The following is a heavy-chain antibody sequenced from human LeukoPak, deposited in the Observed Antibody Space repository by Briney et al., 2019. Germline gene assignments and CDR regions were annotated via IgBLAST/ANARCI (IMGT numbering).Heavy chain of an antibody. D-gene: IGHD3-3*01. V-gene: IGHV3-48*02. CDR3: ARDRRKYYDFWSGSSPADNYYYYYGMDV. CDR2: ISSSSSTI. CDR1: GFTFSSYS. Sequence: PGGSLRLSCAASGFTFSSYSMNWVRQAPGKGLEWVSYISSSSSTIYYADSVKGRFTISRDNAKNSLYLQMNSLRDEDTAVYHCARDRRKYYDFWSGSSPADNYYYYYGMDVWGQGTTVTVSS. J-gene: IGHJ6*02.